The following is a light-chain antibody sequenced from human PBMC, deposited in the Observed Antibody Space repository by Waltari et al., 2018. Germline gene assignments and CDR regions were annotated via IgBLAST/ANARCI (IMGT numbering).Light chain of an antibody. CDR2: WNY. Sequence: QTVLTQPPSASGTPGQTVTISCSGSSSNIGNNYVYWYQHLPGTAPRLLLYWNYERPSGVSYRFLSSRSGTSASLAISGLRSEDEADYFCLAWDDSLSVWLFGGGTKVTVL. CDR1: SSNIGNNY. CDR3: LAWDDSLSVWL. J-gene: IGLJ3*02. V-gene: IGLV1-47*01.